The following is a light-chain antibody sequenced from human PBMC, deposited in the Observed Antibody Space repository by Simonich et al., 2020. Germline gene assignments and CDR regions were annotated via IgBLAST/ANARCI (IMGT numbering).Light chain of an antibody. CDR1: QSVSSN. V-gene: IGKV3-15*01. CDR2: VAS. J-gene: IGKJ1*01. Sequence: EIVMTQSPATLSVSPGERATLSCRASQSVSSNLAWYQQKPGQAPRLLIYVASTRATGIPARFSGSGSGTEFTLTISSMQSEDFAVYYCQQYYSTPRTFGQGTKVEIK. CDR3: QQYYSTPRT.